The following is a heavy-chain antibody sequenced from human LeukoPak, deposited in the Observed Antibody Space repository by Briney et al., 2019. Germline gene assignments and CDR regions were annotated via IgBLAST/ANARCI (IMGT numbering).Heavy chain of an antibody. CDR3: AKSSWSLFDP. CDR1: GYSISSGYY. CDR2: IYHSGST. J-gene: IGHJ5*02. Sequence: ETLSLTCTVSGYSISSGYYWGWIRQPPGKGLEWIGYIYHSGSTYYNPSLKSRVTISVDTSKNQFSLKLSSVTAADTAVCYCAKSSWSLFDPWGQGTLVTVSS. D-gene: IGHD3-10*01. V-gene: IGHV4-38-2*02.